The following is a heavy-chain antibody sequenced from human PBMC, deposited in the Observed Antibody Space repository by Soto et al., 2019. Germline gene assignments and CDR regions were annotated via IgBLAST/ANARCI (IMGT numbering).Heavy chain of an antibody. D-gene: IGHD3-22*01. Sequence: QVQLVQSAAEVKKPGASVKVSCATSGYTFRSHGISWVRQAPGQGLEWMGWISAYNGNTNYVQRFQGRVTMTTDSSTSTAYIELRSLRSDDTAVYYCVRDSGSGYDRWGQGTRVTVSA. J-gene: IGHJ5*02. CDR2: ISAYNGNT. V-gene: IGHV1-18*01. CDR1: GYTFRSHG. CDR3: VRDSGSGYDR.